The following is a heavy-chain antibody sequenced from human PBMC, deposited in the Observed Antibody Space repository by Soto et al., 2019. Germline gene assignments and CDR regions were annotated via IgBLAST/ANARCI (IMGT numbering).Heavy chain of an antibody. D-gene: IGHD3-3*01. V-gene: IGHV3-23*01. J-gene: IGHJ3*02. CDR1: GFTFSSYA. CDR3: AKDSGFLEVPDAFDI. CDR2: ISGSGGST. Sequence: GGSLRLSCAASGFTFSSYAMSWVRQAPGKGLEWVSAISGSGGSTYYADSVKGRYTISRDNSKNTLYLQMNSLRAEDTAVYYCAKDSGFLEVPDAFDIWGQGTMVTVSS.